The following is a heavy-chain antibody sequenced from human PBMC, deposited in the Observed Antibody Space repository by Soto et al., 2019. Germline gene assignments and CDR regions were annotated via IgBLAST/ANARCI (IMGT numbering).Heavy chain of an antibody. J-gene: IGHJ4*02. D-gene: IGHD3-10*01. CDR2: IGPGAKTM. Sequence: HPGGSLRLSCVSSGFVFSAYDMIWVRRPPGKGLEWVSKIGPGAKTMDYHDSVKGRFIISRDNAKNSMFLQMNSLGVEDTAVYYCARVIGERLDFGNGGQGTQVTVSS. V-gene: IGHV3-48*03. CDR1: GFVFSAYD. CDR3: ARVIGERLDFGN.